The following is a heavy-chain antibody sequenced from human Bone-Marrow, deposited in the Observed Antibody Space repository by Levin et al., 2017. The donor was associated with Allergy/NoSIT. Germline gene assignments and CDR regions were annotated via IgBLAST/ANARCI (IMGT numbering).Heavy chain of an antibody. Sequence: RAGGSLRLSCAASGFTFDDYGMNWVREAPGKGLEWVSGINWNGDVRGYADSVKGRFTVSRDNAKNSLYLQMNSLRAEDTAFYYCARVEGYGSGAYGLDVWGQGTTVTVSS. D-gene: IGHD3-10*01. CDR2: INWNGDVR. J-gene: IGHJ6*02. CDR1: GFTFDDYG. CDR3: ARVEGYGSGAYGLDV. V-gene: IGHV3-20*04.